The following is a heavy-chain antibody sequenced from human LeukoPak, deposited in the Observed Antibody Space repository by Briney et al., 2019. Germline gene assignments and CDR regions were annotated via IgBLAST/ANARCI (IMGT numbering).Heavy chain of an antibody. J-gene: IGHJ3*02. Sequence: GASVKVSCKASGGTFSSYAISWVRQAPGQGLEWMGWISAYNGNTNYAQKLQGRVTMTTDTSTSTAYMELRSLRSDDTAVYYCARDSRTIFGVVNAFDIWGQGTMVTVSS. CDR1: GGTFSSYA. D-gene: IGHD3-3*01. CDR2: ISAYNGNT. V-gene: IGHV1-18*01. CDR3: ARDSRTIFGVVNAFDI.